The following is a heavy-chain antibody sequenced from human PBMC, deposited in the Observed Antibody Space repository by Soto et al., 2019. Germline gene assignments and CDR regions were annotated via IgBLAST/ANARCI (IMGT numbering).Heavy chain of an antibody. CDR3: ARRRVLESSNCYDWQDP. CDR1: GYIFARYA. CDR2: INAGNGNT. V-gene: IGHV1-3*01. Sequence: ASVKVSCKASGYIFARYAIHWVRQAPGHTFEWVGLINAGNGNTKYSPKFQGRLTIATDTYATTAYMELSSLKSEDTAVYYCARRRVLESSNCYDWQDPWGQGTLVTVSS. D-gene: IGHD2-2*01. J-gene: IGHJ5*02.